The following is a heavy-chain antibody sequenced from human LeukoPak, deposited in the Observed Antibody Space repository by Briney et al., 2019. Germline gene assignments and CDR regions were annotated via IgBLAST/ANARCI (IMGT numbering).Heavy chain of an antibody. CDR1: GFTFDDYG. CDR2: INWNGGST. J-gene: IGHJ4*02. Sequence: GGPLRLSCAASGFTFDDYGMSWVRQAPGKGLEWVSGINWNGGSTGYADSVKGRFTISRDNAKNSLYLQMNSLRVEDTAVYYCAKVAKYYYGSETYYFFEHWGQGTPVTASS. CDR3: AKVAKYYYGSETYYFFEH. D-gene: IGHD3-10*01. V-gene: IGHV3-20*04.